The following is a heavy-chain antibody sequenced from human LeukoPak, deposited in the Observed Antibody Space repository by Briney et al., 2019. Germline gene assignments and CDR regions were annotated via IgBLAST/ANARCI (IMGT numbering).Heavy chain of an antibody. Sequence: GESLKISCRVSGTGFIKNWIGWVRKMPGKGLEWMGIIYPGDSATRYSLSFQGQVTISADKSINTAYLQWSSLKASDTAMYYCARPLAGDDAFDIWGQGTMVTVSS. J-gene: IGHJ3*02. CDR1: GTGFIKNW. CDR2: IYPGDSAT. D-gene: IGHD6-19*01. CDR3: ARPLAGDDAFDI. V-gene: IGHV5-51*01.